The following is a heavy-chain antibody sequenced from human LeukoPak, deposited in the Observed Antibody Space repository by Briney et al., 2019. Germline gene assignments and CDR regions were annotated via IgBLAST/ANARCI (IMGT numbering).Heavy chain of an antibody. CDR2: INPNSGGT. J-gene: IGHJ3*02. Sequence: ASVKVSCKASGYTFTGYYMHWVRQAPGQGLEWMGWINPNSGGTSYAQKFQGRVTMTRDTSISTAYMELSRLRSDDTAVYYCAPRRSRSTGAFDIWGQGTMVTVSS. CDR3: APRRSRSTGAFDI. CDR1: GYTFTGYY. V-gene: IGHV1-2*02. D-gene: IGHD3-10*01.